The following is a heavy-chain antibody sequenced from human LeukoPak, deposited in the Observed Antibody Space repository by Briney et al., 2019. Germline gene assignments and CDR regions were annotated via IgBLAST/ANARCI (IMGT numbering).Heavy chain of an antibody. V-gene: IGHV5-51*01. CDR3: ARQTRDGSGSRGYSFDF. CDR1: GYIFTHNW. J-gene: IGHJ4*02. D-gene: IGHD3-10*01. Sequence: GESLKISCKGSGYIFTHNWIGWVRQMPGKGLEWMGIIYPGDSDTRYSPSFEGQVTISVDKSISTAYLQWSSLIASETAMHYCARQTRDGSGSRGYSFDFWGQGTLVTVSS. CDR2: IYPGDSDT.